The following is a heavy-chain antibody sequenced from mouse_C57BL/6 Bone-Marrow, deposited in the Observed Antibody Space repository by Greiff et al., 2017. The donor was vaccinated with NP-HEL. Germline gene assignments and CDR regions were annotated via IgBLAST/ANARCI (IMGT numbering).Heavy chain of an antibody. V-gene: IGHV5-17*01. Sequence: EVKLVESGGGLVKPGGSLKLSCAASGFTFSDYGMHWVRQAPEKGLEWVAYISSGSSTIYYADTVKGRFTISRDNAKNTLFLQMTSLRSEDTAMYYCARFYYYGSRGAYWGQGTLVTVSA. CDR1: GFTFSDYG. CDR3: ARFYYYGSRGAY. D-gene: IGHD1-1*01. CDR2: ISSGSSTI. J-gene: IGHJ3*01.